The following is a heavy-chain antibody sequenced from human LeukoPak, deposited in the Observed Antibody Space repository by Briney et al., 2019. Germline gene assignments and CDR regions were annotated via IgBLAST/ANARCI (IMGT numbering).Heavy chain of an antibody. CDR3: ANPFESEISDGAFDI. CDR1: GFTFSSYA. CDR2: ISGSGGST. V-gene: IGHV3-23*01. Sequence: GGPLRLSCAASGFTFSSYAMSWLRQAPGKGLEWVSAISGSGGSTYYADSVKGRFTISRDNSKNSLYLHINCPTPALTAVSYSANPFESEISDGAFDIWGQGTMVTVSS. D-gene: IGHD5-24*01. J-gene: IGHJ3*02.